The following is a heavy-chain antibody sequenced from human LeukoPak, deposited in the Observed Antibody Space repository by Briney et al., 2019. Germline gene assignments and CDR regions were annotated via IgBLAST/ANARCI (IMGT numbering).Heavy chain of an antibody. J-gene: IGHJ4*02. CDR2: ISGSGGGT. CDR3: AKDHPYYDSTGYYFDY. D-gene: IGHD3-22*01. Sequence: GGSLRLSCAASGFTFSSYGMSWVRQAPGKGLEWVSVISGSGGGTYYAGSVKGRFTISRDNSNNTLYLQMNSLRAEDTAVYYCAKDHPYYDSTGYYFDYWGQGTLVTVSS. CDR1: GFTFSSYG. V-gene: IGHV3-23*01.